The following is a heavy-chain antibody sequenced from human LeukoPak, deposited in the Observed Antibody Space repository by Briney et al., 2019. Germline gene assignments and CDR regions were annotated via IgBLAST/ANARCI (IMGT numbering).Heavy chain of an antibody. CDR2: INHSGST. Sequence: SETLSLTCAVYGGSFSGYYWSWIRQPPGKGLEWIGEINHSGSTNYNPSLKSRVTISVDTSKNQFSLKLSSVTAADTAVYYCARHTPYSSGAIDYWGQGTLVTVSS. J-gene: IGHJ4*02. CDR1: GGSFSGYY. D-gene: IGHD6-19*01. CDR3: ARHTPYSSGAIDY. V-gene: IGHV4-34*01.